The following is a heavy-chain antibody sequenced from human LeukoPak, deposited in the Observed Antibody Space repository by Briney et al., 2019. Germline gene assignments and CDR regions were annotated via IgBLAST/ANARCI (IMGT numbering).Heavy chain of an antibody. CDR3: ARELLRFYAFDI. CDR1: GYTFTGYY. Sequence: ASVKVSCKASGYTFTGYYMHWVRQAPGQGLEWMGWTNPNSGGTNYAQKFQGRVTMTRDTSISTAYMELSRLRSDDTAVYYCARELLRFYAFDIWGQGTMVTVSS. D-gene: IGHD3-3*01. V-gene: IGHV1-2*02. J-gene: IGHJ3*02. CDR2: TNPNSGGT.